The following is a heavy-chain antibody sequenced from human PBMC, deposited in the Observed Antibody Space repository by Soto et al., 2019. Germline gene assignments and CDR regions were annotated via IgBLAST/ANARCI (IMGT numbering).Heavy chain of an antibody. CDR3: TTDASRNSSAQGWFDP. CDR2: ISINSAYI. Sequence: GGALRLSCAASGFTFRNFTMNWVRRAPGKGLEWVSSISINSAYIYYTDALRGRFTISRDNAKNSLHLQMNSLRAEDTAVYYYTTDASRNSSAQGWFDPWGQGTLVTVSS. J-gene: IGHJ5*02. D-gene: IGHD6-13*01. CDR1: GFTFRNFT. V-gene: IGHV3-21*01.